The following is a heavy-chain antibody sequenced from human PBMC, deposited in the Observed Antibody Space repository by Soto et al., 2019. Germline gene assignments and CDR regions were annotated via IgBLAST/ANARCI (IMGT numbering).Heavy chain of an antibody. D-gene: IGHD1-26*01. CDR1: GYNFTRFG. V-gene: IGHV1-18*01. Sequence: QAQLVQSGAEVKKPGASVKVSCKASGYNFTRFGISWVRQAPGQGLEWMGWISSYNGNTNYAQKLQGRVTMTTDTSTSTAYMELRSLRSDDTAVYYCARLYTVGTTTSYGMDVWGQGTTVTVSS. CDR2: ISSYNGNT. J-gene: IGHJ6*02. CDR3: ARLYTVGTTTSYGMDV.